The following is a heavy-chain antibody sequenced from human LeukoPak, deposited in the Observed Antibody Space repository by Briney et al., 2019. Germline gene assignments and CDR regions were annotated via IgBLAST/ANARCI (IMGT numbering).Heavy chain of an antibody. J-gene: IGHJ4*02. CDR2: TYYSGST. CDR3: ARGGVEMATKFSGY. Sequence: SETLSLTCTVSGGSISSGDYYWSWIRQPPGKGLEWIGYTYYSGSTYYNPSLKSRVTISVDTSKNQFSLKLSSVTAADTAVYYCARGGVEMATKFSGYWGQGTLVTVSS. CDR1: GGSISSGDYY. V-gene: IGHV4-30-4*01. D-gene: IGHD5-24*01.